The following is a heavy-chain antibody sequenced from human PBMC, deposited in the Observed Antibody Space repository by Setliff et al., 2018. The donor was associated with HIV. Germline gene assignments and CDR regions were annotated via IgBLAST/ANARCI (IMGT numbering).Heavy chain of an antibody. CDR3: TRWAPANHYFHYYMDV. CDR1: GFTVSDNY. V-gene: IGHV3-53*01. Sequence: PGGSLRLSCAASGFTVSDNYMNWVRQAPEKGLEWVSVIYSGGSTYYADSVRGRITISRDNAKNTLYLQMNSRRAEDTAVYYCTRWAPANHYFHYYMDVWGKGTTVTVSS. J-gene: IGHJ6*03. CDR2: IYSGGST.